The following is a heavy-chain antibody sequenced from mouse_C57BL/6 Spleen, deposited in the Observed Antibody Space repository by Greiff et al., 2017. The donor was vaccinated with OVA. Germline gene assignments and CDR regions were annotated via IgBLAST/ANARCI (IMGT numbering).Heavy chain of an antibody. J-gene: IGHJ3*01. D-gene: IGHD4-1*01. Sequence: VQLQQSGPELVKPGASVKISCKASGYTFTDYYMNWVKQSHGKSLEWIGDINPNNGGTSYNQKFKGKATLTVDKSSSTAYMELRSLTSEDSAVYYCARVWDRTWFAYWGQGTLVTVSA. CDR2: INPNNGGT. CDR1: GYTFTDYY. CDR3: ARVWDRTWFAY. V-gene: IGHV1-26*01.